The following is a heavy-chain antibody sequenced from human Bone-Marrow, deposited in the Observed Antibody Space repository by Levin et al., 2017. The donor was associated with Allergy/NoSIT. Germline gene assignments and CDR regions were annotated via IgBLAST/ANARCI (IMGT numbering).Heavy chain of an antibody. CDR1: GYTFTSYG. J-gene: IGHJ4*02. CDR2: ISAYNGNT. CDR3: ARTLRWELLPPRF. Sequence: GESLKISCKASGYTFTSYGISWVRQAPGQGLEWMGWISAYNGNTNYAQKLQGRVTMTTDTSTSTAYMELRSLRSDDTAVYYCARTLRWELLPPRFWGQGTLVTVSS. D-gene: IGHD1-26*01. V-gene: IGHV1-18*01.